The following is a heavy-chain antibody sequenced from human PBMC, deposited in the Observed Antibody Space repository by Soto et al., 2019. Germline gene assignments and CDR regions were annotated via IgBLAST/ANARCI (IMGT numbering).Heavy chain of an antibody. CDR2: IVIGSGNT. Sequence: SVKVSCKASGFTFSRSAMQWVRQARGQRLEWIGWIVIGSGNTNYAQKFQGRVTMTRNTSISTAYMELSSLRSEDTAVYYCARGRYSSSWTLDYWGQGTLVTVSS. J-gene: IGHJ4*02. CDR1: GFTFSRSA. V-gene: IGHV1-58*02. D-gene: IGHD6-13*01. CDR3: ARGRYSSSWTLDY.